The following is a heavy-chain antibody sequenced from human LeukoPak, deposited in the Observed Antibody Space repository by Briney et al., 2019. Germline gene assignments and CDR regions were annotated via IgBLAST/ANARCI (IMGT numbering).Heavy chain of an antibody. CDR2: ISGSGGTT. CDR1: GFTFSSYA. J-gene: IGHJ6*02. D-gene: IGHD2-2*01. V-gene: IGHV3-23*01. CDR3: AKVAGYQPYSGMDV. Sequence: GGSLRLSCAASGFTFSSYAMSWVRQAPGKGLERVSAISGSGGTTYYADSVKGRFTISRDNSKNTLYLQMNSLRAEDTAEYYCAKVAGYQPYSGMDVWGQETTVTVSS.